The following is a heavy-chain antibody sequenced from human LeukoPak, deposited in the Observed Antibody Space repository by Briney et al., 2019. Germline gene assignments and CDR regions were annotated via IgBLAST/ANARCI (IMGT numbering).Heavy chain of an antibody. CDR3: ARGYVLLDY. CDR2: TTTNGGST. J-gene: IGHJ4*02. V-gene: IGHV3-64*01. CDR1: GFTFSTYA. Sequence: GGSLRLSCAASGFTFSTYAMHWVRQAPGKGLEYVSATTTNGGSTYYANSVKGRFTISRDNSKNTLYLQMGSLRAEDMAVYYCARGYVLLDYWGQGTLVTVSS. D-gene: IGHD2/OR15-2a*01.